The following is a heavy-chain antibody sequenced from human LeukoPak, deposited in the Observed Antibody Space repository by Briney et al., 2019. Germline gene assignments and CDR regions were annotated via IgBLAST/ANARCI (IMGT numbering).Heavy chain of an antibody. J-gene: IGHJ5*02. CDR3: ARDRGAPGYNWFDP. CDR1: GRSVSSGDYY. V-gene: IGHV4-61*08. Sequence: SETLSLTCTVSGRSVSSGDYYWTWIRQPPGKGLEWIGYIYYSGSTNYNPSLKSRVTISVDTSKNQFSLKLSSVTAADTAVYYCARDRGAPGYNWFDPWGQGTLVTVSS. CDR2: IYYSGST. D-gene: IGHD3-10*01.